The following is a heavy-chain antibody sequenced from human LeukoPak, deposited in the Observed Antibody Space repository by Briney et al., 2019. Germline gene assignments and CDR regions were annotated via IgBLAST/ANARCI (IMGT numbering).Heavy chain of an antibody. CDR2: ISDSESTI. D-gene: IGHD1-26*01. J-gene: IGHJ6*03. Sequence: PGGSLRLSCAASGFTFSTYAMDWVRQAPGRGLEWISYISDSESTILYADSVKGRFTIPRDNAKNSGYLQMNSLRVEDTALYYCARGPTYYYYYMDVWGKGTTVTVSS. V-gene: IGHV3-48*03. CDR3: ARGPTYYYYYMDV. CDR1: GFTFSTYA.